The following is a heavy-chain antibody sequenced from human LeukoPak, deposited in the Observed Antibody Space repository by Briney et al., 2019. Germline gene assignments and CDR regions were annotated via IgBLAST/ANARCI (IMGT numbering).Heavy chain of an antibody. Sequence: GGSLRLSCAASGFTYSNAWMGWVRQAPGKGLEWVGRIKSKSDGETADYTTAVKGRFTISRDDSKNTLSLKMNSLKTEDTAVYYCTTGGRDFWGQGTLVTVSS. CDR2: IKSKSDGETA. J-gene: IGHJ4*02. CDR3: TTGGRDF. V-gene: IGHV3-15*01. CDR1: GFTYSNAW.